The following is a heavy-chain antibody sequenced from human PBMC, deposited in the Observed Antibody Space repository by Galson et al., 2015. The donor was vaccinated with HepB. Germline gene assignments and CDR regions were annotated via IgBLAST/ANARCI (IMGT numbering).Heavy chain of an antibody. V-gene: IGHV1-18*04. Sequence: SVKVSCKASGYTFTSYGISWVRQAPGQGLEWMGWISAYNGNTNYAQKLQGRVTMTTDTSTSTAYMELRSLRSDDTAVYYCARDGSADRIEDILTGYHPGRYWGQGTLVTVSS. CDR1: GYTFTSYG. CDR2: ISAYNGNT. D-gene: IGHD3-9*01. CDR3: ARDGSADRIEDILTGYHPGRY. J-gene: IGHJ4*02.